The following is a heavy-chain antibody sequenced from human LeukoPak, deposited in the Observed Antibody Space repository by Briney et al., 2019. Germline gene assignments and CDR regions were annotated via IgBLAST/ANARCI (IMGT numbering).Heavy chain of an antibody. CDR3: ARLVGKVDC. V-gene: IGHV1-69*04. Sequence: RASVKVSCKASGGTFSSYAISWVRQAPGQGLEWMGRIIAIVDVPNYAQNFQGRVTITADRSTNTAYMELSSLTSEDTAVYCCARLVGKVDCWGQGTLVTVSS. CDR2: IIAIVDVP. J-gene: IGHJ4*02. D-gene: IGHD6-13*01. CDR1: GGTFSSYA.